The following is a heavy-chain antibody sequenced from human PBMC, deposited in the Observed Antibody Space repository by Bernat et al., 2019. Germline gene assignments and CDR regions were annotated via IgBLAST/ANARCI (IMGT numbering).Heavy chain of an antibody. CDR2: IYSGGST. CDR3: ARDYDILTGNTLVAFDI. J-gene: IGHJ3*02. D-gene: IGHD3-9*01. V-gene: IGHV3-66*01. Sequence: EVQLVESGGGLVQPGGSLRLSCAASGFTVSSNYMSWVRQAPGKGLEWVSVIYSGGSTYYADSGKGRFTISRDNSKNTLYLQMNSLRAEDTAVYYCARDYDILTGNTLVAFDIWGQGTMVTVSS. CDR1: GFTVSSNY.